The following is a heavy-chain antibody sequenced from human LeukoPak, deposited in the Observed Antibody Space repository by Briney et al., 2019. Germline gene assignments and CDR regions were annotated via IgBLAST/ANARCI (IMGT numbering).Heavy chain of an antibody. J-gene: IGHJ5*02. CDR3: ARERGGFDP. CDR1: GFTFSRYG. Sequence: PGGSLRLSCAASGFTFSRYGMSWVRQAPGKGLEWVSGISDSGGNTYFADSVKGRFTLSRDNSKNTLYLQMNSLRAEDTAVYYCARERGGFDPWGQGTLVTVSS. D-gene: IGHD2-15*01. CDR2: ISDSGGNT. V-gene: IGHV3-23*01.